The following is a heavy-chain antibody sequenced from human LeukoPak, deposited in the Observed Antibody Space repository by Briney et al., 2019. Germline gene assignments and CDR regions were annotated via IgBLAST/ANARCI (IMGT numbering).Heavy chain of an antibody. Sequence: PGGSLRLSCAASGFTFSSYGMSWVRQAPGKGLEWVSAISGSGVSTYYADSVKGRFTISRDNSKNTLYLQMNSLSAEDTAVYYCAKVSGLVKARGYMDVWGTGTTVTVSS. D-gene: IGHD3/OR15-3a*01. V-gene: IGHV3-23*01. J-gene: IGHJ6*03. CDR1: GFTFSSYG. CDR2: ISGSGVST. CDR3: AKVSGLVKARGYMDV.